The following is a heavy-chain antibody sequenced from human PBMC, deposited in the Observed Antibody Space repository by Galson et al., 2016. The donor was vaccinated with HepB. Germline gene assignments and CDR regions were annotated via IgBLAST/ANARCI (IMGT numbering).Heavy chain of an antibody. D-gene: IGHD3-10*01. CDR1: AGSISSGGYY. V-gene: IGHV4-31*03. CDR2: IDNSGNT. J-gene: IGHJ3*02. Sequence: TLSLTCTVSAGSISSGGYYWTWIRQLPGEGLQWIGYIDNSGNTHYSPSLKSRVTISRDTSKNQFSLKLSSLTAADTAVYYCARDWDYYDSGSYYGNTFDIWGQGTMVTASS. CDR3: ARDWDYYDSGSYYGNTFDI.